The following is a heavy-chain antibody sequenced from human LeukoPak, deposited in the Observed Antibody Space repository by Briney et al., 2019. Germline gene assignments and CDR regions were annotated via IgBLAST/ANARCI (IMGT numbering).Heavy chain of an antibody. V-gene: IGHV4-59*11. CDR2: TYYSGST. Sequence: SETLSLTCTVSGGSISSHYWSWIRQPPGKGLEWIGYTYYSGSTNYNPSLKSRVTISVDTSKNQFSLKLSSVTAADTAVYYCARDGDYCSGGSCYSGIDPWGQGTLVTVSS. CDR3: ARDGDYCSGGSCYSGIDP. CDR1: GGSISSHY. D-gene: IGHD2-15*01. J-gene: IGHJ5*02.